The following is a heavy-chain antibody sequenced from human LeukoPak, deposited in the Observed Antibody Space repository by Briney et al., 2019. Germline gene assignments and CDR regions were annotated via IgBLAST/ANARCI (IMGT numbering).Heavy chain of an antibody. Sequence: GGSLRLSCAVSGCTFDDYSMHWVRQAPGKGLQWVSLISGDGGSRYYAGSVKGRFTVSRDNNKNSLYLQMNRLRPEDTDFYYCAKGADPLTWRMTTVAGTRFDFWGQGTLVTVSS. D-gene: IGHD6-19*01. CDR1: GCTFDDYS. V-gene: IGHV3-43*02. J-gene: IGHJ4*02. CDR2: ISGDGGSR. CDR3: AKGADPLTWRMTTVAGTRFDF.